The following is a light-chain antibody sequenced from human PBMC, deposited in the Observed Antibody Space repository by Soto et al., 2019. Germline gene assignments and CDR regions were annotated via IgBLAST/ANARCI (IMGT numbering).Light chain of an antibody. Sequence: DIPMTQSPSSLSASVGDRVTITCRASQPINNYLNWYRQKPGKVPEVLIYSASSLECGVSSRFTGSASKTYFTLTISSLQPENYADYYCQQVYDFPHTFGQGTKVE. V-gene: IGKV1-39*01. J-gene: IGKJ2*01. CDR3: QQVYDFPHT. CDR1: QPINNY. CDR2: SAS.